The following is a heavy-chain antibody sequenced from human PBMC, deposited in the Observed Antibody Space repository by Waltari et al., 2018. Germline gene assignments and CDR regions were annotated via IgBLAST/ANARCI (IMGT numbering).Heavy chain of an antibody. J-gene: IGHJ6*02. Sequence: EVQLVESGGGLIQPGGSLRLSCAASGFTVSSNYMSWVRQAPGKGLEWVSVIYSGGSTYYADSVKGRFTISRDNSKNTLYLQMNSLRAEDTAVYYCARHPKGAYDFWSGYYLPGMDVWGQGTTVTVSS. V-gene: IGHV3-53*01. D-gene: IGHD3-3*01. CDR1: GFTVSSNY. CDR2: IYSGGST. CDR3: ARHPKGAYDFWSGYYLPGMDV.